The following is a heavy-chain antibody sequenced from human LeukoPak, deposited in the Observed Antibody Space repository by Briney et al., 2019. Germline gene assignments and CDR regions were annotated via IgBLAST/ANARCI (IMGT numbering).Heavy chain of an antibody. J-gene: IGHJ4*02. CDR2: ISYDGSNK. V-gene: IGHV3-30*14. Sequence: GGSETLLYAASGFICGTYPTHWARLAPGKGLEWVAFISYDGSNKYYADSVKGRFTISRENSKNTLYLQMNSLRAEDTAVYYCARADNGYDHWGQRTLVTVSS. CDR1: GFICGTYP. CDR3: ARADNGYDH. D-gene: IGHD5-12*01.